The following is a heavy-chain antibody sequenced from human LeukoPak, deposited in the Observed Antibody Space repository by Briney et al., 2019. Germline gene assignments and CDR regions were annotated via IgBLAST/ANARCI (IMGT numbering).Heavy chain of an antibody. CDR1: GDSFSSGTYY. D-gene: IGHD5-18*01. Sequence: SETLSLTCSVSGDSFSSGTYYWIWIRQPPGKGLEWIGYIFYSGSANYNPSLKSRVTISVNRSKHQFSLKLRSVTAADTAVYYCAGAGGYSYGYGMDVWGQGTTVTVSS. J-gene: IGHJ6*02. CDR2: IFYSGSA. V-gene: IGHV4-61*01. CDR3: AGAGGYSYGYGMDV.